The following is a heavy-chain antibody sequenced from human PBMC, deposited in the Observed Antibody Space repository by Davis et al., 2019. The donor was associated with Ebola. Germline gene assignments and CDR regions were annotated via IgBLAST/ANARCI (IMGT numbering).Heavy chain of an antibody. D-gene: IGHD1-26*01. CDR3: ARDKGGPSGSYCFDY. CDR1: GGTFSSYA. J-gene: IGHJ4*02. CDR2: IIPIFGTA. V-gene: IGHV1-69*13. Sequence: SVKVSCKASGGTFSSYAISWVRQAPGQGLEWMGGIIPIFGTANYAQKFQGRVTITADESTSTAYMELSSLRSEDTAVYYCARDKGGPSGSYCFDYWGQGTLVTVSS.